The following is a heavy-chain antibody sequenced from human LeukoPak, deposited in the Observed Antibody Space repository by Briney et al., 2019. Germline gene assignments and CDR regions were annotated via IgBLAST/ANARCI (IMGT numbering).Heavy chain of an antibody. CDR2: IGRSSIDK. CDR3: VGGDSREL. Sequence: PGGSLRLSCAASGFTFNTYTMNWVRQAPGKGPEWISSIGRSSIDKYYADSVRGRFTISRDSAKNSLYVQMSSLRVEDTAVYYCVGGDSRELWGQGTLVTVSS. J-gene: IGHJ4*02. CDR1: GFTFNTYT. V-gene: IGHV3-21*01. D-gene: IGHD3-22*01.